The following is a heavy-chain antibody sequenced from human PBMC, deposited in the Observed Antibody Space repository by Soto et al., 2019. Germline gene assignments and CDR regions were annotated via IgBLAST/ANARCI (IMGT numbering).Heavy chain of an antibody. V-gene: IGHV1-2*02. CDR3: GRGRSGQIVVFF. Sequence: ASVKVSCKASGYTFTGHYIHWVRQAPEQGPEWMGEIGPESGATRYAQKFQGRVTMTRDTSITTVYMELKNLSPDDTAVYYCGRGRSGQIVVFFWGQGTPVTISS. J-gene: IGHJ4*02. CDR2: IGPESGAT. CDR1: GYTFTGHY. D-gene: IGHD1-26*01.